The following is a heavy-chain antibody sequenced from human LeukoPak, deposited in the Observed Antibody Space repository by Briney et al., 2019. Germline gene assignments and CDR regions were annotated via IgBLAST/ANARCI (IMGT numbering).Heavy chain of an antibody. Sequence: GGSLRLSCAASGFTFSNAWMSWVRQAPGKGLEWVGRIKSKTDGGTTDYAAPVKGRFTISRDDSKNTLYLQMNSLKTEDTAVYYCTTRAGITGTIHAFDIWGQGTMVTASS. D-gene: IGHD1-7*01. CDR2: IKSKTDGGTT. CDR1: GFTFSNAW. CDR3: TTRAGITGTIHAFDI. V-gene: IGHV3-15*01. J-gene: IGHJ3*02.